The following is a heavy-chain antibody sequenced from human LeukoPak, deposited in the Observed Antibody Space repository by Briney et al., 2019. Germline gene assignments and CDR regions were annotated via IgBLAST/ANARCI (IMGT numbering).Heavy chain of an antibody. CDR1: GFTVGNYG. CDR3: ARLGVVPAAIDY. D-gene: IGHD2-2*01. V-gene: IGHV3-30*03. Sequence: GKSLRLSCAASGFTVGNYGIHWVRQAPGKGLEWVAVISYDGSNKYYADSVKGRFTVSRDNSNTLYLQMNSLRAEDTAVYYCARLGVVPAAIDYWGQGTLVTVSS. CDR2: ISYDGSNK. J-gene: IGHJ4*02.